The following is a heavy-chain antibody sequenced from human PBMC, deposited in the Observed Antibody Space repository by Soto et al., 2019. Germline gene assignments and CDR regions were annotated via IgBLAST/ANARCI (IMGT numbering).Heavy chain of an antibody. J-gene: IGHJ6*02. CDR1: GLPIISYS. D-gene: IGHD2-2*01. Sequence: GGSLRLSCAASGLPIISYSMNWVSTTPGKGLEWVSSINSSSSYIYYADSEKGRFTISRDNSKNTLYLQMNSLRAEDTAVYYCAKDGGYCISTSCPEAYYYYGMDVWGQGTTVTVSS. V-gene: IGHV3-21*01. CDR3: AKDGGYCISTSCPEAYYYYGMDV. CDR2: INSSSSYI.